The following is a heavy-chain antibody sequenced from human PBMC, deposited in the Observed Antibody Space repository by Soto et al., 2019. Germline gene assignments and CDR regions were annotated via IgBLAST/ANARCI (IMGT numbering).Heavy chain of an antibody. J-gene: IGHJ6*02. CDR2: TSGSGFTI. D-gene: IGHD6-13*01. V-gene: IGHV3-11*01. CDR3: ARNTLSAAGSDNYGLDA. CDR1: GFTFSDHY. Sequence: QVQLVESGGGLVEPGGSLRLSCATSGFTFSDHYMSWIRQAPGKGLAWVAYTSGSGFTIYNADSVKGRFTISRDNAKNSVYLQMDSLRAEDTAVYYCARNTLSAAGSDNYGLDAWGRGTTVAVSS.